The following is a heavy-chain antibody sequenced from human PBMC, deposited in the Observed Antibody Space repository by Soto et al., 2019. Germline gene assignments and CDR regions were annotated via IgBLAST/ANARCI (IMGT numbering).Heavy chain of an antibody. J-gene: IGHJ4*02. Sequence: WGSLRLSCTASGFTFNSYVMFWVRQAPGKGLEWVSSISGGGGSTYYADSVKGRFTISRDSSKNTLYLQMNSLTAEDTAVYYCAKDGPYSGNYYYFEHWGQGTLVTVSS. V-gene: IGHV3-23*01. CDR2: ISGGGGST. D-gene: IGHD1-26*01. CDR1: GFTFNSYV. CDR3: AKDGPYSGNYYYFEH.